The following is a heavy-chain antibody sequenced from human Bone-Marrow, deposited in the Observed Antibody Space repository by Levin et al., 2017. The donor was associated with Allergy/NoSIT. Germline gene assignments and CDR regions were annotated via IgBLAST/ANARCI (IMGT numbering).Heavy chain of an antibody. J-gene: IGHJ6*02. CDR3: AKVTRPPRMKFFYYGMDV. Sequence: AGGSLRLSCAASGYAFGSYAMSWVRQAPGKGLEWVSTIRTTGLDTEYADSVKGRFTISRDNSKNTLFLQMNSLSADDTAVYYCAKVTRPPRMKFFYYGMDVWGPGTTVTVSS. CDR2: IRTTGLDT. V-gene: IGHV3-23*01. CDR1: GYAFGSYA. D-gene: IGHD2-21*02.